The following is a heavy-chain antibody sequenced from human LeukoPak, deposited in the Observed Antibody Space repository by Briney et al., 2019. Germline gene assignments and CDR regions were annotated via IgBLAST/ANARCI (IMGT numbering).Heavy chain of an antibody. D-gene: IGHD5-18*01. J-gene: IGHJ4*02. CDR3: ARGYSSGYRIDY. Sequence: GGSLRLSCAASGFTFSSYWMHWVRQAPGKGLVWVSRINSDGSSTTYEDSVKGRFTISRDNAKSTLYLQMNSLRAEDTAVYYCARGYSSGYRIDYWGQGTLVTVSS. V-gene: IGHV3-74*01. CDR1: GFTFSSYW. CDR2: INSDGSST.